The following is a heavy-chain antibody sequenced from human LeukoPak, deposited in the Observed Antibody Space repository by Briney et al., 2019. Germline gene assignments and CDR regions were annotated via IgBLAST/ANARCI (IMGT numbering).Heavy chain of an antibody. V-gene: IGHV3-66*01. Sequence: GGSLRLSCAASEFSVGSNYMTWVRQAPGKGLEWVSLIYSGGSTYYADSVKGRFTISRDNSENTLYLQMNSLRAEDTAVYYCARVPYDILTGYYAPHFDYWGQGTLVTVSS. J-gene: IGHJ4*02. CDR3: ARVPYDILTGYYAPHFDY. D-gene: IGHD3-9*01. CDR2: IYSGGST. CDR1: EFSVGSNY.